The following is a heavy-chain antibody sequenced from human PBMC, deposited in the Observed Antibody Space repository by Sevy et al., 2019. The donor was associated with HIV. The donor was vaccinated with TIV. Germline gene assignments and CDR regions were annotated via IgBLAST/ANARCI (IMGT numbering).Heavy chain of an antibody. V-gene: IGHV3-33*01. D-gene: IGHD6-19*01. Sequence: GGSLRLSCAASGFTFSSYGMHWVRQAPGKGLEWVAVIWYGGSNKYYADSVKGRFTISRDNSKNTLYLQMNSLRAEDTAVYYCAREHSSGSSFDYWGQGTLVTVSS. CDR3: AREHSSGSSFDY. CDR2: IWYGGSNK. J-gene: IGHJ4*02. CDR1: GFTFSSYG.